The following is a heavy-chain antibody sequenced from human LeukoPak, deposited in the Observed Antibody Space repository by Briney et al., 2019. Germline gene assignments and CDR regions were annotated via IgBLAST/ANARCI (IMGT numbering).Heavy chain of an antibody. J-gene: IGHJ4*02. V-gene: IGHV7-4-1*01. D-gene: IGHD4-17*01. Sequence: ASVKVSCKASGYTFTSSSINWVRQAPGQGLEWMGWINTNTGNPTYAQGFTGRFVFSLDTSVSTAYLQIGSLKAEDTAVYYCARAAHDYGDYEDLYYFDYWSQGTLVTVSS. CDR2: INTNTGNP. CDR1: GYTFTSSS. CDR3: ARAAHDYGDYEDLYYFDY.